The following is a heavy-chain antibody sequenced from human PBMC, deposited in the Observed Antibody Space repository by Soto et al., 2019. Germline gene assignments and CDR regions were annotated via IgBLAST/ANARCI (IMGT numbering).Heavy chain of an antibody. CDR3: AREGAYCSGGSCYTRSWFDP. V-gene: IGHV1-69*13. J-gene: IGHJ5*02. CDR2: IIPIFGTA. Sequence: SVKVSCKASGGTFSSYAISWVRQAPGQGLEWMGGIIPIFGTANYAQKFQGRATITADESTSTAYMELSSLRSEDTAVYYCAREGAYCSGGSCYTRSWFDPWGQGTLVTVSS. CDR1: GGTFSSYA. D-gene: IGHD2-15*01.